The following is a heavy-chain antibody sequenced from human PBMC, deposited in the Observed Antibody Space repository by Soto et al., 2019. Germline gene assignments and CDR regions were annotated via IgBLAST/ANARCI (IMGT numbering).Heavy chain of an antibody. CDR2: INPVDCYL. J-gene: IGHJ6*02. CDR1: GYNFANYW. D-gene: IGHD2-15*01. V-gene: IGHV5-51*01. Sequence: PGESPLICCNGSGYNFANYWIAWVRQMPEKRLDCLGIINPVDCYLRYPPYVQGQVTNSAAKSIGTAYLQWRSRKAGETVMYSCARIQGVSAATPDYYYGVDVWGQGTAVTVSS. CDR3: ARIQGVSAATPDYYYGVDV.